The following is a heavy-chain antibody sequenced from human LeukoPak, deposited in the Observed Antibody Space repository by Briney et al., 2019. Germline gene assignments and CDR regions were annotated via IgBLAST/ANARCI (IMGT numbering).Heavy chain of an antibody. CDR3: ARHIKGYYDSSGYEAFDI. D-gene: IGHD3-22*01. J-gene: IGHJ3*02. CDR2: IYYSGST. CDR1: GGSISSYY. V-gene: IGHV4-39*01. Sequence: SETLSLTCTVSGGSISSYYWSWIRQPPGKGLEWIGSIYYSGSTYYNPSLKSRVTISVDTSKNQFSLKLSSVTAADTAVYYCARHIKGYYDSSGYEAFDIWGQGTMVTVSS.